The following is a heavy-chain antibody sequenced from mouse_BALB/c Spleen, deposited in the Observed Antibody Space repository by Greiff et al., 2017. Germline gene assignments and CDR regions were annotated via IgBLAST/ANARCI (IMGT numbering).Heavy chain of an antibody. CDR3: AKGDYYYGSSYDYYAMDY. Sequence: EVQLQQSGPELVKPGASVKMSCKASGYTFTSYVMHWVKQKPGQGLEWIGYINPYNDGTKYNEKFKGKATLTSDKSSSTAYMELSSLTSEDSAVYYCAKGDYYYGSSYDYYAMDYWGQGTSVTVSS. V-gene: IGHV1-14*01. CDR2: INPYNDGT. J-gene: IGHJ4*01. CDR1: GYTFTSYV. D-gene: IGHD1-1*01.